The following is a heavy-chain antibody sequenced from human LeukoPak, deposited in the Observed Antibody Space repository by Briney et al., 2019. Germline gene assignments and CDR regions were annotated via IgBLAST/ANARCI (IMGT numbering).Heavy chain of an antibody. CDR1: GGSFSGYY. J-gene: IGHJ4*02. CDR2: INHSGST. CDR3: ARGGRRWLQSQYYFDY. D-gene: IGHD5-24*01. V-gene: IGHV4-34*01. Sequence: SETLSLTCAVYGGSFSGYYWSWIRQPPGKGLEWIGEINHSGSTNYNPSLKSRVTISVDTSKNQFSLKLSSVPAADTAVYYCARGGRRWLQSQYYFDYWGQGTLVTVSS.